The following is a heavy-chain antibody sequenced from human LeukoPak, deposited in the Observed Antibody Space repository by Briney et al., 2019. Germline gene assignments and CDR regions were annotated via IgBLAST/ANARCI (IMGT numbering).Heavy chain of an antibody. V-gene: IGHV4-61*02. CDR1: GGSISSGSYY. CDR2: IYTSGST. J-gene: IGHJ3*02. CDR3: ARDNLPAGINDAFDI. Sequence: PSETLSLTCTVSGGSISSGSYYWSWIRQPAGKGLEWIGRIYTSGSTNYNPSLKSRVTISVDTSKNQFSLKLSSVTAADTAVYYCARDNLPAGINDAFDIWGQGTRVTVSS. D-gene: IGHD6-13*01.